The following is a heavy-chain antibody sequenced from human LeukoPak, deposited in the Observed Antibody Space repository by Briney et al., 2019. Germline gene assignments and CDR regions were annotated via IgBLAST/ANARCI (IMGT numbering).Heavy chain of an antibody. CDR2: IWYDGSNK. D-gene: IGHD3-3*01. J-gene: IGHJ4*02. CDR3: ARGPHFGVVTVDY. Sequence: GRSLRLSCAASGFTFSSYGMHWVRQAPGKGLEWVAVIWYDGSNKYYADSVKGRFTISRDNSKNTLYLQMNSLRAEDTAVYYCARGPHFGVVTVDYWGQGTLVTVSS. V-gene: IGHV3-33*01. CDR1: GFTFSSYG.